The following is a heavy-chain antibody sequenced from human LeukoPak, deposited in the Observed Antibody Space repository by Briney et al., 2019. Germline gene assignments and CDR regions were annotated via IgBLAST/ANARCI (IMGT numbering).Heavy chain of an antibody. CDR2: ISSSSSYI. Sequence: GGSLRLSCASSGFTFRSYGMHWVRQAPGKGLEWVSSISSSSSYIYYADSVKGRFTISRDNAKNSLYLQMNSLRAEDTAAYYCATRKEMATIRWGQGTLVTVSS. CDR3: ATRKEMATIR. J-gene: IGHJ4*02. V-gene: IGHV3-21*04. D-gene: IGHD5-24*01. CDR1: GFTFRSYG.